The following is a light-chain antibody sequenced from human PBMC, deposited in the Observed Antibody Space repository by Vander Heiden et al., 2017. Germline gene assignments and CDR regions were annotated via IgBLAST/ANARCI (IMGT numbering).Light chain of an antibody. CDR3: SSYTSSNSVV. CDR1: SSDVGGYNY. CDR2: DVS. V-gene: IGLV2-14*01. Sequence: QSALTQPASVSGSPGQSITISCPGTSSDVGGYNYVSWYQQHPGKAPKLMIYDVSNRPSGVSNRFSGSKSGNTASLTISGLQAEDEADYHCSSYTSSNSVVFGGGTKLTVL. J-gene: IGLJ2*01.